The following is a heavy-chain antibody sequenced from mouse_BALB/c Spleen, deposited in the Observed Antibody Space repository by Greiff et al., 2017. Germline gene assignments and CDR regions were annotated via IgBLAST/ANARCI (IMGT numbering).Heavy chain of an antibody. D-gene: IGHD2-14*01. CDR1: GYTFTSYW. J-gene: IGHJ2*01. CDR3: TRRGRYDGYFDY. Sequence: QVQLQQPGAELVRPGASVKLSCKASGYTFTSYWINWVKQRPGQGLEWIGNIYPSDSYTNYNQKFKDKVTLTVDKSSSTAYMQLSSPTSEDSAVYYCTRRGRYDGYFDYWGQGTTLTVSS. CDR2: IYPSDSYT. V-gene: IGHV1-69*02.